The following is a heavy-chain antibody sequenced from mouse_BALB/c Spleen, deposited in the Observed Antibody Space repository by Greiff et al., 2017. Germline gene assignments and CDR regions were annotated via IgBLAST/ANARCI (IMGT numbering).Heavy chain of an antibody. CDR2: IYWDDDK. Sequence: QVTLKVCGPGILQPSQTLSLTCSFSGFSLSTSGMGVSWIRQPSGKGLEWLAHIYWDDDKRYNPSLKSRLTISKDTSSNQVFLKITSVDTADTATYYCARRETTDFDYWGQGTTLTVSS. CDR1: GFSLSTSGMG. J-gene: IGHJ2*01. V-gene: IGHV8-12*01. CDR3: ARRETTDFDY. D-gene: IGHD1-1*01.